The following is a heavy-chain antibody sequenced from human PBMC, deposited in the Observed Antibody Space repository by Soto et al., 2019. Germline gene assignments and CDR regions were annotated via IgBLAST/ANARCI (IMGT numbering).Heavy chain of an antibody. CDR3: ARDDYDSIDY. CDR2: IDSDGSST. D-gene: IGHD3-22*01. V-gene: IGHV3-74*01. J-gene: IGHJ4*02. CDR1: GFTFNNYW. Sequence: GGSLRLSCAASGFTFNNYWMHWVRQAPGKGLVWVSRIDSDGSSTTYADSVKGRFTISRDNAKNTLYLQMNSPRAEDTAVYYCARDDYDSIDYWGQGTLVTVSS.